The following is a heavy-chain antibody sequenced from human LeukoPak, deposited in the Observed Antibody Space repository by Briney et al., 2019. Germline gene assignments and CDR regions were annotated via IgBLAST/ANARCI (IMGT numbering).Heavy chain of an antibody. J-gene: IGHJ3*02. CDR1: EFTFSSYA. Sequence: GGSLRLSCTDSEFTFSSYAMHWVRQAPGKGLEWVAVTSFDDSIKYYADSVKGRFTISRDNSKNTLYLQMNSLRGEDTAVYFCARGGYSYGYIRDDDAFDIWGQGTMVNVSA. CDR2: TSFDDSIK. CDR3: ARGGYSYGYIRDDDAFDI. V-gene: IGHV3-30*04. D-gene: IGHD5-18*01.